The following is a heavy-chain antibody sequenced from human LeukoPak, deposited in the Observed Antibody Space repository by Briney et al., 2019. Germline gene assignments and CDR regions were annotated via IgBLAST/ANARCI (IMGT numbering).Heavy chain of an antibody. CDR2: ISGDGGST. Sequence: WGSLRLSCAASGFTFDDYAMHWVRQAPGKGLEWVSLISGDGGSTYYADSVKGRFTISRDNSKNSLYLQMNSLRTEDTALYYCAKGIAAAGYFDYWGQGTLVTVSS. CDR3: AKGIAAAGYFDY. V-gene: IGHV3-43*02. D-gene: IGHD6-13*01. J-gene: IGHJ4*02. CDR1: GFTFDDYA.